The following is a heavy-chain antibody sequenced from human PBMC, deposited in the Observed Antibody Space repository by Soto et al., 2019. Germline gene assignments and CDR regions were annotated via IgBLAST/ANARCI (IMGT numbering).Heavy chain of an antibody. D-gene: IGHD3-10*01. Sequence: SVKVSCKASGGTFSSYTISWVRQAPGQGLEWMGRIIPILGIANYAQKFQGRVTITADKSTSTAYMELSSLRSEDTAVYYCARGYGSVPYYFDYWGQGTLVTVAS. CDR1: GGTFSSYT. V-gene: IGHV1-69*02. CDR2: IIPILGIA. CDR3: ARGYGSVPYYFDY. J-gene: IGHJ4*02.